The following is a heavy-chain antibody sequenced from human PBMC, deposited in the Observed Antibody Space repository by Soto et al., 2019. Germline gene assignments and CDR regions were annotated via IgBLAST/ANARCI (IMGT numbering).Heavy chain of an antibody. V-gene: IGHV4-31*03. CDR2: IYHTGST. CDR1: SVTVSSDAYY. CDR3: ARYRFSGNKWSKFHX. D-gene: IGHD3-16*02. Sequence: PSETLSLTFTVSSVTVSSDAYYWSWIRQHPGKGLELIGNIYHTGSTYYSPSLKSRVVISLDTSNNQFSLTLTSVTAAETAVYYCARYRFSGNKWSKFHXWGRGTLVTVS. J-gene: IGHJ4*02.